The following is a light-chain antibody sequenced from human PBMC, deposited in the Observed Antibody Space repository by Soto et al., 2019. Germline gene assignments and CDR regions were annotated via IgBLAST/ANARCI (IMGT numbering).Light chain of an antibody. CDR3: QPSGT. Sequence: EIMLTQSPATLSLSPGERATLSCRASQSIGLAIAWYQHKPGQAPRLLIFGASSRATGIPARFIGSGSGTEFTLTISSLQYEDFAVYYCQPSGTFGPGTQVDIK. J-gene: IGKJ3*01. V-gene: IGKV3-15*01. CDR2: GAS. CDR1: QSIGLA.